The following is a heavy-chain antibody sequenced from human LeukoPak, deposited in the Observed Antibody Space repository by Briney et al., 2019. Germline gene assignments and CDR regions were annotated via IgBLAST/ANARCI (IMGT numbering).Heavy chain of an antibody. V-gene: IGHV5-51*01. CDR1: GYTFANYW. J-gene: IGHJ4*02. Sequence: GECLKISCQTSGYTFANYWIGWVRQMPGKGLEWMGIIYPGDSDTRYSPSFQGQVTISADKSISTAYLQWSSLKASDTAMYYCARPSAVATMDYWGQGTLVSVSS. CDR3: ARPSAVATMDY. CDR2: IYPGDSDT. D-gene: IGHD2-15*01.